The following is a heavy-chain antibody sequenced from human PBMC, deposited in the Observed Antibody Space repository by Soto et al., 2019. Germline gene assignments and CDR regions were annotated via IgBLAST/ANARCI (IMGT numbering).Heavy chain of an antibody. CDR2: IRSKANSYAT. J-gene: IGHJ6*02. V-gene: IGHV3-73*01. CDR3: TRSGVVPAAMFVYYYGMDV. D-gene: IGHD2-2*01. CDR1: GFTFSGSA. Sequence: PGGSLRLSCAASGFTFSGSAMHWVRQASGKGLEWVGRIRSKANSYATAYAASVKGRFTISRDDSKNTAYLQMNSLKTEDTAVYYCTRSGVVPAAMFVYYYGMDVWGQGTTVTVSS.